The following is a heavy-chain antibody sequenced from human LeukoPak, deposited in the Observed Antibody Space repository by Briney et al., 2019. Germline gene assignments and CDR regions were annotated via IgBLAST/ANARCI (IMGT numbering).Heavy chain of an antibody. D-gene: IGHD3-16*02. CDR1: GFTFSSYS. CDR3: ASDIMITFGGVIASDY. V-gene: IGHV3-21*01. CDR2: ISSSSSYI. Sequence: GGSLRLSCAASGFTFSSYSMNWVRQAPGKGLEWVSSISSSSSYIYYADSVKGRFTISRDNAKNSLCLQMNSLRAEDTAVYYCASDIMITFGGVIASDYWGQGTLVTVSS. J-gene: IGHJ4*02.